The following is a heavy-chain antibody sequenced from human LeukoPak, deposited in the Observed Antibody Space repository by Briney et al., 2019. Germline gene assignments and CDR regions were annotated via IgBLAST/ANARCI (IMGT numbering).Heavy chain of an antibody. J-gene: IGHJ6*03. Sequence: GRSLRLSCAASGFTFHDYAMHWVRQAPGKGLEWVSGISWKGGSIGYADSVKGRFTISRDNAKNSLYLQMNSLTSEDMALYYCAKGSVEYSYGYYMDVWGKGTTVTVSS. CDR3: AKGSVEYSYGYYMDV. D-gene: IGHD5-18*01. CDR1: GFTFHDYA. V-gene: IGHV3-9*03. CDR2: ISWKGGSI.